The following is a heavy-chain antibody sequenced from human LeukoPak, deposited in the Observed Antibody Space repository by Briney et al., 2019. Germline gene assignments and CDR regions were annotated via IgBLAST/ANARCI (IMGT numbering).Heavy chain of an antibody. CDR1: GYTFTSYD. Sequence: GASVKVSCKASGYTFTSYDINWVRQATGQGLEWMGWMNPNSGNTGSAQRFQGRVTMTRNTSISTAYMGLSSLRSEDTAVYYCARALRVGRYSADYWGQGTLVTVSS. V-gene: IGHV1-8*01. CDR3: ARALRVGRYSADY. J-gene: IGHJ4*02. D-gene: IGHD2-15*01. CDR2: MNPNSGNT.